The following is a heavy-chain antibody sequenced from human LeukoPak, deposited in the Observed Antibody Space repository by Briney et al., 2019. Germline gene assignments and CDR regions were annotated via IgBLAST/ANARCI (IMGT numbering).Heavy chain of an antibody. CDR2: IYTCGFT. CDR1: EFTVSGDY. CDR3: ARGARGKSLSYCSGGSAFDS. Sequence: GGSLRLSCAASEFTVSGDYMTWVQQAPGKGLEWLSVIYTCGFTYYAESVKGRFTISRDSSRNTLYLQMDNLRPEDTAVYYCARGARGKSLSYCSGGSAFDSWGQGAPVTVSS. V-gene: IGHV3-66*01. J-gene: IGHJ4*02. D-gene: IGHD2-15*01.